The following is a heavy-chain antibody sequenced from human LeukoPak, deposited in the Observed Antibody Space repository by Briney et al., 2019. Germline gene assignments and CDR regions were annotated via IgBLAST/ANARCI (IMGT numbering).Heavy chain of an antibody. Sequence: PGGSLRLSCAASGFTFSSYGMHWVRQAPGKGLEWVAVISYDGSNKYYADSVKGRFTISRDNSKNTLYLQMNSLRAEDTAVYYCAKDTRLVIDYWGQGTLVTVSS. CDR2: ISYDGSNK. CDR3: AKDTRLVIDY. CDR1: GFTFSSYG. V-gene: IGHV3-30*18. J-gene: IGHJ4*02. D-gene: IGHD6-19*01.